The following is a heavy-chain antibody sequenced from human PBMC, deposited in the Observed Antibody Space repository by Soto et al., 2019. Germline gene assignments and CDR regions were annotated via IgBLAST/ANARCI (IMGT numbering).Heavy chain of an antibody. CDR2: IIPIFGTT. CDR1: GGTFSNYA. CDR3: AIVISSWYKDYFDY. J-gene: IGHJ4*02. Sequence: QVQLVQSGAEVKKPGSSVKVSCKASGGTFSNYAISWVRQAPGQGLEWMGGIIPIFGTTNYAQRFQGRVTITADESTTTAYMELSSLRSEDTAVYYCAIVISSWYKDYFDYWGQGTLVTVSS. D-gene: IGHD6-13*01. V-gene: IGHV1-69*12.